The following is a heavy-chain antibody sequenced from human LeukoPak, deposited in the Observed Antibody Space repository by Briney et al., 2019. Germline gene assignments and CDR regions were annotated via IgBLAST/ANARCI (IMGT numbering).Heavy chain of an antibody. CDR3: ARDYYDSSGYFEHDAFDI. J-gene: IGHJ3*02. D-gene: IGHD3-22*01. Sequence: ASVKVSCKASGYTFTSYGISWVRQAPGQGLEWMGWISAYNGNTNYAQKLQGRVTMTTDTSTSTAYMELRSLRSDDTAVYYCARDYYDSSGYFEHDAFDIWGQGTVVTVSS. V-gene: IGHV1-18*01. CDR1: GYTFTSYG. CDR2: ISAYNGNT.